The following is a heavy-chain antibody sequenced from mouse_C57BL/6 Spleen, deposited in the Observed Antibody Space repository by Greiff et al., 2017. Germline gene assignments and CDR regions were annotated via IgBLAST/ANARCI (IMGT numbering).Heavy chain of an antibody. CDR2: IDPSDSYT. Sequence: QVQLQQPGAELVKPGASVKLSCKASGYTFTSYWMQWVKQRPGQGLEWIGEIDPSDSYTNYNQKFKGKATMTVDTSSSTAYRQLSSLTSEDSAVYYCARGDGNYGYAMDYWGQGTSVTVSS. CDR3: ARGDGNYGYAMDY. D-gene: IGHD2-1*01. V-gene: IGHV1-50*01. CDR1: GYTFTSYW. J-gene: IGHJ4*01.